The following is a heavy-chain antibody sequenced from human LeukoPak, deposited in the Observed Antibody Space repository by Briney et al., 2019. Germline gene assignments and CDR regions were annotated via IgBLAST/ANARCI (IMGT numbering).Heavy chain of an antibody. V-gene: IGHV4-39*01. Sequence: SETLSLTCTVSGGSISSSSYYWGWIRQPPGKGLEWIGCIYYSGSTYYNPSLKSRVTISVDTSKNQFSLKLSSVTAADTAVYYCARYGSGSYYRSFDPWGQGTLVTVSS. J-gene: IGHJ5*02. CDR3: ARYGSGSYYRSFDP. CDR2: IYYSGST. CDR1: GGSISSSSYY. D-gene: IGHD3-10*01.